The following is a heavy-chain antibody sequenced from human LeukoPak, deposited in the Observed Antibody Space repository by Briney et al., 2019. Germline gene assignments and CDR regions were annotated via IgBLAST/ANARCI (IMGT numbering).Heavy chain of an antibody. CDR1: GFTFNDYA. V-gene: IGHV3-30-3*01. CDR2: ISYDGYDK. CDR3: ARDFFPIVDSTWYEIGY. J-gene: IGHJ4*02. D-gene: IGHD2-21*01. Sequence: GGSLRLSCAASGFTFNDYAMYWVRQAPGKGLKWVTLISYDGYDKSYADSVRGRFTISRDNSRNTLYLQMDSLRSEDTAVYYCARDFFPIVDSTWYEIGYWGQGTLVTVSS.